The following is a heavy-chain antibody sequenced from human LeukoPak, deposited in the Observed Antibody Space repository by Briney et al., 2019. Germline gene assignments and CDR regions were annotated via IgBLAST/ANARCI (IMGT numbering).Heavy chain of an antibody. CDR1: GDSVSTNSAT. Sequence: SQTLSLTCAISGDSVSTNSATWTWLRQSPARGLEWLGRTYYRSKWNNDYAVSMKSRITINPDTSKNQFSLQLNSVTPEDTAVYYCARLVGASWFDSWGQGTLVTVSS. D-gene: IGHD1-26*01. V-gene: IGHV6-1*01. CDR3: ARLVGASWFDS. J-gene: IGHJ5*01. CDR2: TYYRSKWNN.